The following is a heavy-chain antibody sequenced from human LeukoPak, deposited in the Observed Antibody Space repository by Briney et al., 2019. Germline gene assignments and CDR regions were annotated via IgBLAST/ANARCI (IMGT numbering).Heavy chain of an antibody. J-gene: IGHJ4*02. D-gene: IGHD3-3*01. CDR1: GDPISSGDYY. CDR2: IYYSGST. CDR3: ARAPIGVVTFFDY. Sequence: KASQTLSLXCTVSGDPISSGDYYWRSSRQPPAKGREWIGYIYYSGSTYYNPSLKSRVTISVDTSKNQFSLKLSSVTAADTAVYYCARAPIGVVTFFDYWGQGTLVTVSS. V-gene: IGHV4-30-4*08.